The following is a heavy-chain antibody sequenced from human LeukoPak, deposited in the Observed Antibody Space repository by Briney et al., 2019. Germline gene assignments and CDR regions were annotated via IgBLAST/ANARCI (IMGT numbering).Heavy chain of an antibody. Sequence: SETLSLTCSVSGGSISTSYWSWIRQPPGRGLEWIGYIYHSGDTDYNPSLKGRVTLSVDTSKKQFSLKLTSVTAADTAVYYCASKPCSGGSCYVDAFHIWGQGTLVTVSS. D-gene: IGHD2-15*01. CDR2: IYHSGDT. CDR3: ASKPCSGGSCYVDAFHI. CDR1: GGSISTSY. V-gene: IGHV4-59*08. J-gene: IGHJ3*02.